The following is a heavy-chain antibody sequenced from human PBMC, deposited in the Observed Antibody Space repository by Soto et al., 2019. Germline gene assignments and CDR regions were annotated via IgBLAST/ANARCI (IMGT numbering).Heavy chain of an antibody. J-gene: IGHJ5*01. D-gene: IGHD3-22*01. V-gene: IGHV3-30*18. Sequence: QVQLVQSGGGVVQPGGSLRLSCAASGFTFRSYAIHWVRQAPGKGLEWVADVSFDGSHKTYAVPVRGRFTLSRDNSKKPVYLQMNSLRAEDTAVYYCAKLGDAVSGFFDCWGQGTQVAVSS. CDR2: VSFDGSHK. CDR3: AKLGDAVSGFFDC. CDR1: GFTFRSYA.